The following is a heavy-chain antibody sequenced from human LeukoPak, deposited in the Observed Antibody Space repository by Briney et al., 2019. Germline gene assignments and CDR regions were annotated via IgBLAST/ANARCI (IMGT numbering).Heavy chain of an antibody. D-gene: IGHD3-22*01. CDR2: INAGNGDR. J-gene: IGHJ4*02. CDR3: ARSSGYYYQYFDY. Sequence: ASVKVSCKASGYTFTNYAIHWVRQAPGQRLEWMGWINAGNGDRKYSEKFQGRVTTTRDTSACTAYMELSSLRSEDTAIYYCARSSGYYYQYFDYWGQGSLVTVSS. CDR1: GYTFTNYA. V-gene: IGHV1-3*01.